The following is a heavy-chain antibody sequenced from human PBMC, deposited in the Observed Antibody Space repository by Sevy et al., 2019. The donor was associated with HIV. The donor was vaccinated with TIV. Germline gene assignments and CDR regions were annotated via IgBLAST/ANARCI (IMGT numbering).Heavy chain of an antibody. CDR1: GFTFSTYS. J-gene: IGHJ4*02. Sequence: GGSLRLSCAASGFTFSTYSMTWVRQAPRKGLEWVSAISDTGTSTYYTDSVEGRFTISRDNSKSTLFLHMNSLRAEDTALYYCAKFAGDCSHFDLWGLGTLVTVSS. CDR3: AKFAGDCSHFDL. V-gene: IGHV3-23*01. CDR2: ISDTGTST. D-gene: IGHD7-27*01.